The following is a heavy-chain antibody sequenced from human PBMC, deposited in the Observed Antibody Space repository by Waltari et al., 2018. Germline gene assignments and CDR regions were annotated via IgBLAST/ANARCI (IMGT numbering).Heavy chain of an antibody. CDR1: GGSISSYY. CDR3: AGGLGGSSTSCQSGWFDP. V-gene: IGHV4-4*07. Sequence: QVQLQESGPGLVKPSETLSLTCTASGGSISSYYWSWIRQPAGEGGEWVGRIYPSGGTNNTTPLKSRVAMSVEASKNRFSRKLRSVTAEDTAVYCCAGGLGGSSTSCQSGWFDPWGQGPLVTVSS. J-gene: IGHJ5*02. D-gene: IGHD2-2*01. CDR2: IYPSGGT.